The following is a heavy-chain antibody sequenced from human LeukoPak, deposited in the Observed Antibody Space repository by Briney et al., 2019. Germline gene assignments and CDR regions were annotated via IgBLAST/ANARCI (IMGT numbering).Heavy chain of an antibody. CDR2: IYSSGST. CDR1: GGSISSYY. CDR3: ARAPVGVVVPAADDPYYFDY. Sequence: SESLSLTCTVSGGSISSYYWNWIRQPAGKGLGWIGRIYSSGSTNYNPSLKSRVTISVDTSKNQFSLKLSSVTAADTAVYYCARAPVGVVVPAADDPYYFDYWGQGTLVTVSS. V-gene: IGHV4-4*07. J-gene: IGHJ4*02. D-gene: IGHD2-2*01.